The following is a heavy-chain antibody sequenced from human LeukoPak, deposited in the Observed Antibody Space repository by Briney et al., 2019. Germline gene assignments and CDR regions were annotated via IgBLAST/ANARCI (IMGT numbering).Heavy chain of an antibody. Sequence: PSETPSLTCAVYGGSFSDYYWSWIRQPPGKGLEWIGEIHHSGSTNYNPSLKSRVTISVDTSKNQFSLKLSSVTAADTAVYYCARDPGSLAAVDYWGQGTLVTVSS. J-gene: IGHJ4*02. D-gene: IGHD6-13*01. CDR1: GGSFSDYY. CDR3: ARDPGSLAAVDY. V-gene: IGHV4-34*01. CDR2: IHHSGST.